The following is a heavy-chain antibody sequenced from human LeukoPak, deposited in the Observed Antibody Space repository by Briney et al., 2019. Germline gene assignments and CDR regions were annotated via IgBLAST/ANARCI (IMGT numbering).Heavy chain of an antibody. Sequence: SETLSLTCAVYGGSFSGYYWSWIRQPPGKGLEWIGEINHSGSTNYNPSLKSRVTIPVDTSKNQFSLKLSSVTAADTAVYYCARVSSYGYFFTYWGQGTLVTVSS. CDR3: ARVSSYGYFFTY. V-gene: IGHV4-34*01. CDR1: GGSFSGYY. D-gene: IGHD5-18*01. CDR2: INHSGST. J-gene: IGHJ4*02.